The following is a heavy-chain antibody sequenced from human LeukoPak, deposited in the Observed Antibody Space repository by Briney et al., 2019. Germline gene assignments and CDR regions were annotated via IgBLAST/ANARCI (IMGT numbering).Heavy chain of an antibody. V-gene: IGHV3-48*04. D-gene: IGHD3-3*01. J-gene: IGHJ6*03. CDR1: GFTFSSYT. CDR3: AREDYDFWSGMYYYYYMDV. Sequence: PGGSLRLSCAASGFTFSSYTMNWVRQPPGKGLEWVSNIGTSSTTIYYADSVKGRFTISRDNAKNSLYLQMNSLRAEDTAVYYCAREDYDFWSGMYYYYYMDVWGKGTTVTVSS. CDR2: IGTSSTTI.